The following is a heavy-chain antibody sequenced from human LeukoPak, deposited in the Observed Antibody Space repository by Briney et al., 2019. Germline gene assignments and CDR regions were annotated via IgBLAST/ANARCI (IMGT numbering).Heavy chain of an antibody. V-gene: IGHV3-30*02. CDR3: AKVLTYYYYMDV. D-gene: IGHD2-8*01. J-gene: IGHJ6*03. Sequence: GGSLRLSCAASGFTFSSYGMHWVRQAPGKGLEWVAFIRYDGSNKYYADSVKGRFTISRDNSKNTLYLQMNSLRAEDTAVYYCAKVLTYYYYMDVWGKGTTVTVSS. CDR2: IRYDGSNK. CDR1: GFTFSSYG.